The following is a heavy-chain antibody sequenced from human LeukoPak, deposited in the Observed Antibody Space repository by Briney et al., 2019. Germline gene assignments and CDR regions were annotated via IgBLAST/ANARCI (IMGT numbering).Heavy chain of an antibody. CDR2: INHSGST. D-gene: IGHD1-26*01. J-gene: IGHJ3*02. Sequence: PSETLSLTCAVYGGSFSGYYWSWIRQPPGKGLEWIGEINHSGSTNYNPSLKSRVTISVDTSKSQFSLKLSSVTAADTAVYYCARLPLYSGSLDAFDIWGQGTMVTVSS. V-gene: IGHV4-34*01. CDR3: ARLPLYSGSLDAFDI. CDR1: GGSFSGYY.